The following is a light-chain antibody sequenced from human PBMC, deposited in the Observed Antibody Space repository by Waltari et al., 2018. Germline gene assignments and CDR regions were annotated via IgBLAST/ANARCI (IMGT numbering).Light chain of an antibody. V-gene: IGLV3-25*03. Sequence: SYELTQPPSVSVSPGQTATITCSGDALPKQFAFWYQQQPGPAPVLVTYKDTARPSGIPDRFSCATLGTTVTLTISGVQAEDEAEYYGQSADSTSTHVVFGGGTKLTVL. CDR3: QSADSTSTHVV. CDR2: KDT. J-gene: IGLJ2*01. CDR1: ALPKQF.